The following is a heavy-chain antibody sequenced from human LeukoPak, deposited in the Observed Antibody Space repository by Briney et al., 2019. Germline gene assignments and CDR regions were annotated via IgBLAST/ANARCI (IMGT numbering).Heavy chain of an antibody. CDR2: IYSSGST. CDR1: GFTFSTYA. Sequence: PGGSLRLSCAASGFTFSTYAMSWILQPAGKGLEWIGRIYSSGSTNYNPSFQSRVTMSLDTSKSQFSLKLSSVTAADTAVYYCAKVAVTGYNWFDPWGQGTLVTVSS. J-gene: IGHJ5*02. V-gene: IGHV4-4*07. D-gene: IGHD2-21*02. CDR3: AKVAVTGYNWFDP.